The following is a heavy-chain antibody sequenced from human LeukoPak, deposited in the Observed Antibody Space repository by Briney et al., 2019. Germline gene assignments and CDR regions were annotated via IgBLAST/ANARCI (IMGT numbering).Heavy chain of an antibody. CDR3: ASYNYYDSTGYYGFDI. V-gene: IGHV1-18*01. D-gene: IGHD3-22*01. CDR2: ISAYNGNT. Sequence: ASVKVSCKASGYIFTSYGISWVRQAPGQGLEWMGWISAYNGNTNYAQKLQGRVTMTTDTSTSTAYMELRSLRSDDTAVYYCASYNYYDSTGYYGFDIWGQGTMVTVSS. J-gene: IGHJ3*02. CDR1: GYIFTSYG.